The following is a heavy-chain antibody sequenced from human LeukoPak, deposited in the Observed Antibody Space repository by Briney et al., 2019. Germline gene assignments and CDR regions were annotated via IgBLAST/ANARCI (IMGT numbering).Heavy chain of an antibody. CDR1: GFTFSTSA. V-gene: IGHV3-21*04. CDR3: ARDGGWYKRGLDHYYYYMDV. J-gene: IGHJ6*03. CDR2: ISPTGGAI. D-gene: IGHD6-19*01. Sequence: GGSLRLSCAASGFTFSTSAMNWVRQAPGRGLEWVSSISPTGGAIFYADSLRGRFTISRDNAKNSLYLQMSSLRAEDTASYYCARDGGWYKRGLDHYYYYMDVWGKGTTVTVS.